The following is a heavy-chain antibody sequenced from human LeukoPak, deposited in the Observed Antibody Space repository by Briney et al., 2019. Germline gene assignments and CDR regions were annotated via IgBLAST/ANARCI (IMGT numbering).Heavy chain of an antibody. Sequence: SETLSLTCTVSGGSISSGGYYWSWIRQHPGKGLEWIGYIYYSGSTYYNPSLKSRVTISVDTSKNQFSLKLSSVTAADTAVYYCARARHSSSWYGDFDYWGQGTLVTVSS. J-gene: IGHJ4*02. CDR2: IYYSGST. CDR1: GGSISSGGYY. D-gene: IGHD6-13*01. CDR3: ARARHSSSWYGDFDY. V-gene: IGHV4-31*03.